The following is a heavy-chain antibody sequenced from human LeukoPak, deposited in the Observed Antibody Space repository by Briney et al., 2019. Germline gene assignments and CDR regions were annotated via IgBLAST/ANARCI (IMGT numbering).Heavy chain of an antibody. J-gene: IGHJ4*02. CDR2: IWYDGSNK. V-gene: IGHV3-33*01. CDR3: ARDQIGRLGDYYDSSGPYPLDY. D-gene: IGHD3-22*01. Sequence: GGSLRLSCAASGFTFSSYGMHWARLAPGKGLEWVAVIWYDGSNKYYADSVKGRFTISRDNSKNTLYLQMNSLRAEDTAVYYCARDQIGRLGDYYDSSGPYPLDYWGQGTLVTVSS. CDR1: GFTFSSYG.